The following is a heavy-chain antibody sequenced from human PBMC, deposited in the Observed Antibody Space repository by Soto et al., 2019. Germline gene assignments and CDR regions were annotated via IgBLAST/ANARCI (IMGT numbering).Heavy chain of an antibody. J-gene: IGHJ4*02. D-gene: IGHD2-15*01. V-gene: IGHV3-73*01. Sequence: PGGSLRLSCAASGFTFSASAMHWVRQASGKGLEWVGRIRSNGRTAYAASMQGRFTISRDDSKKTAYLQLNSLKTDDTAVYYCARLDCSGGSCYPYYFEHWGQGARVTV. CDR3: ARLDCSGGSCYPYYFEH. CDR1: GFTFSASA. CDR2: IRSNGRT.